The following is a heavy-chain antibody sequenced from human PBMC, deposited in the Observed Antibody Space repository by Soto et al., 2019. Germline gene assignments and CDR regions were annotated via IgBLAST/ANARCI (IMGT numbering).Heavy chain of an antibody. Sequence: GASVKVSCKASGYTFTGYYMHWVRQAPGQGLEWMGWINPNSGGTNYAQKFQGRVTMTRDTSISTAYMELSRLRSDDTAVYYCAKDDKWLVLPLTVFDYWGQGTLVTVSS. CDR3: AKDDKWLVLPLTVFDY. CDR1: GYTFTGYY. V-gene: IGHV1-2*02. CDR2: INPNSGGT. J-gene: IGHJ4*02. D-gene: IGHD6-19*01.